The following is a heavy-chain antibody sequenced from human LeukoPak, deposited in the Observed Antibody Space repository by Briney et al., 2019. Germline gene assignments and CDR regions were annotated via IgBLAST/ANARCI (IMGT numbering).Heavy chain of an antibody. CDR2: IRYDGSNK. V-gene: IGHV3-30*02. CDR3: AKDRSIAVADEPSYYFDY. D-gene: IGHD6-19*01. Sequence: GGSLRLSCAASGFTFSSYGMHWVRQAPGKGLEGVAFIRYDGSNKYYADSVKGRFTISRDNSKNTLYLQMNSLRAEDTAVYYCAKDRSIAVADEPSYYFDYWGQGTLVTVSS. J-gene: IGHJ4*02. CDR1: GFTFSSYG.